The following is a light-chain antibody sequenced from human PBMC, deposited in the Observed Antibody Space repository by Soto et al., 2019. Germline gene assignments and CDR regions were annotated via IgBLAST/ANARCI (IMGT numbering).Light chain of an antibody. CDR3: QKCESWPTWT. Sequence: EIVMTQAPLTLSVSPGETATLSCRASQSIGRHLAWYQQKPGQAPRLLIYSASSRATGIPARFTGSGSGTEFTLTISRLLSEDSALYYCQKCESWPTWTFGQGTKVEIK. CDR1: QSIGRH. J-gene: IGKJ1*01. CDR2: SAS. V-gene: IGKV3D-15*01.